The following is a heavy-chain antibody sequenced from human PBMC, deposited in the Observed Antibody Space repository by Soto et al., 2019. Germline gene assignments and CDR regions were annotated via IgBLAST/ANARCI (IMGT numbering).Heavy chain of an antibody. CDR1: GFTFSSYS. CDR2: ISSSSSYI. CDR3: ARDVWGQRPEQTYCSGGSCYRPAGNY. D-gene: IGHD2-15*01. J-gene: IGHJ4*02. Sequence: GGSLRLSCAASGFTFSSYSMNWVRQAPGKGLEWVSSISSSSSYIYYADSVKGRFTISRDNAKNSLYLQMNSLRAEDTAVYYCARDVWGQRPEQTYCSGGSCYRPAGNYWGQGTLVTVSS. V-gene: IGHV3-21*01.